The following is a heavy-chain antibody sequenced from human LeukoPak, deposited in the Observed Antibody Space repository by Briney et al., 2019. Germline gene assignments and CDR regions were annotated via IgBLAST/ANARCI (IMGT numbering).Heavy chain of an antibody. Sequence: GGSLRLSCAASGFTFSSYAMHWVRQAPGKGLEWVAVISYDGSNKYYADSVKGRFTISRDNSKNTLYLQMNSLRAEDTAVYYCARMARAIFSGFDPWGQGTLVTVSS. CDR3: ARMARAIFSGFDP. D-gene: IGHD5-24*01. V-gene: IGHV3-30*04. CDR2: ISYDGSNK. J-gene: IGHJ5*02. CDR1: GFTFSSYA.